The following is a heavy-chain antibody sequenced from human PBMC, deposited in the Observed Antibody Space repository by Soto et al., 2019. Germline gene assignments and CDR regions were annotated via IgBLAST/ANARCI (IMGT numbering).Heavy chain of an antibody. J-gene: IGHJ4*02. CDR3: ARERYSGSSFDY. CDR2: INHSGST. V-gene: IGHV4-34*01. CDR1: GGSFSGYY. Sequence: SETLSLTCAVYGGSFSGYYWSWIRQPPGKGLEWIGEINHSGSTNYNPSLKSRVTISVDTSKNQFSLKLSSVTAADTAVYYCARERYSGSSFDYWGQGTLVTVSS. D-gene: IGHD6-6*01.